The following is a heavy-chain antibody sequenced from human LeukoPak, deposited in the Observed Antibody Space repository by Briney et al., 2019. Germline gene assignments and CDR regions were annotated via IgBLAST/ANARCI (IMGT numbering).Heavy chain of an antibody. Sequence: GGSLRLSCGASGFNFSRYAMHWVRQAPGKGLEWVAVISNDGANQYYADSVKGRFTISRDNAKNSLYLQMNSLRAEDTAVYYCARVYGYNFRTPLDYWGQGTLVTVSS. CDR2: ISNDGANQ. CDR1: GFNFSRYA. V-gene: IGHV3-30-3*01. D-gene: IGHD5-24*01. J-gene: IGHJ4*02. CDR3: ARVYGYNFRTPLDY.